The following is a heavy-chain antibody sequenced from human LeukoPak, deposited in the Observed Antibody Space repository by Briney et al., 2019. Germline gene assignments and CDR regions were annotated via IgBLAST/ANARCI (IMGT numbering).Heavy chain of an antibody. CDR1: GFTFSTYW. CDR3: AKGGSYSDWLDP. CDR2: INGEGRST. Sequence: GGSLRLSCAASGFTFSTYWMHWVRQAPGKGLVWVSRINGEGRSTSHADSVKGRFTISRDNAKNTLYLQMNSLRAEDTAVYYCAKGGSYSDWLDPWGQGTLVTVSS. J-gene: IGHJ5*02. V-gene: IGHV3-74*01. D-gene: IGHD1-26*01.